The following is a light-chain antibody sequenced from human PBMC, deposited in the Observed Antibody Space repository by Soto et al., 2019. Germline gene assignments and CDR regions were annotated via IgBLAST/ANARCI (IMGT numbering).Light chain of an antibody. CDR2: DAS. Sequence: EIVMTQSPATLSVSPGERATLSCRASKSVSSNFAWYQRKPGQAPRLLIYDASTRATGIPARFSGSGSGTEFTLTISSLQSEDFAAYYCQQYNKRPLSFGGGTKVEIK. CDR3: QQYNKRPLS. CDR1: KSVSSN. V-gene: IGKV3-15*01. J-gene: IGKJ4*01.